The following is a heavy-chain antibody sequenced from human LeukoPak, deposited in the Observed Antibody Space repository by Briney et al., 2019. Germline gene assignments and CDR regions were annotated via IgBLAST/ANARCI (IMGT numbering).Heavy chain of an antibody. CDR2: IKQDSTEK. CDR3: ARISHSSSWYFDL. J-gene: IGHJ2*01. CDR1: EFTLTTYW. D-gene: IGHD2-2*01. V-gene: IGHV3-7*03. Sequence: WGTLRLSCAASEFTLTTYWMAWVRQAPGKGLEWVANIKQDSTEKNYMDSVKGRFTISRDNGMNSMYLQMNSLRAENTAVYYCARISHSSSWYFDLWGRGTLV.